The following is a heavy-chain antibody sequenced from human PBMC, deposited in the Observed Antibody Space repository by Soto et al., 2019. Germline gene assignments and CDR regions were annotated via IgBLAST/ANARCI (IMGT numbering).Heavy chain of an antibody. V-gene: IGHV1-2*04. D-gene: IGHD6-13*01. CDR2: INPNSGGT. Sequence: KVSCKASGYTFTGYYMHWVRQAPGQGLEWMGWINPNSGGTNYAQKFQGWVTMTRDTSISTAYMELSRLRSDDTAVYYCARDHSSSWYGTDYYYGMDVWGQGTTVTVSS. CDR1: GYTFTGYY. J-gene: IGHJ6*02. CDR3: ARDHSSSWYGTDYYYGMDV.